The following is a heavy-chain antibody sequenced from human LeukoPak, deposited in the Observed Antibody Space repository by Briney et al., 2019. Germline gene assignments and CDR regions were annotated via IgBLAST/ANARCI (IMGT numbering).Heavy chain of an antibody. CDR1: GFTFSSYG. J-gene: IGHJ4*02. Sequence: PGGSLRLSCAASGFTFSSYGMHWVRQAPGKGLEWVAVISYDGSNKYYADSVKGRFTISRDNSKNTLYLQMNSLRAEDTAVYYCAREWGEASALDYWGQGTLVTVSS. D-gene: IGHD3-16*01. CDR2: ISYDGSNK. V-gene: IGHV3-30*03. CDR3: AREWGEASALDY.